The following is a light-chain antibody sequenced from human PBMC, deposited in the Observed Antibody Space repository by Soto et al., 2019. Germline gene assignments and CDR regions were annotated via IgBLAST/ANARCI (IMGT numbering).Light chain of an antibody. J-gene: IGLJ2*01. CDR2: DVS. Sequence: QSVLTQPASVSGSPGQSITISCTGTSSDVGAYNYVSWYQQRPGKAPKVMTFDVSNRPSGVSNRFSGSKSGNTASLTISGLQSEDEADYYCSSYTGSSTPVVFGGGTKVTVL. V-gene: IGLV2-14*01. CDR1: SSDVGAYNY. CDR3: SSYTGSSTPVV.